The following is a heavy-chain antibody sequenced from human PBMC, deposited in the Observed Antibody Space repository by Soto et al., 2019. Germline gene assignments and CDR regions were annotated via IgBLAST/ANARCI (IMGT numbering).Heavy chain of an antibody. CDR1: GFTFSSYG. CDR2: ISYDGSNK. V-gene: IGHV3-30*18. Sequence: QVQLVESGGGVVQPGRSLRLSCAASGFTFSSYGMHWVRQAPGKGLEWVAVISYDGSNKYCADSVKGRFTISRDNSKNTLYLQMNSLRAEDTAVYYCAKDASPCSSGYVMFDYWGQGTLVTVSS. CDR3: AKDASPCSSGYVMFDY. J-gene: IGHJ4*02. D-gene: IGHD5-12*01.